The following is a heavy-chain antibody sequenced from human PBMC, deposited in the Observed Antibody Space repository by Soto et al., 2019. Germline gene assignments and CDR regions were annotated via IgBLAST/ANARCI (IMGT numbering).Heavy chain of an antibody. D-gene: IGHD3-16*01. CDR1: GFTFSTYG. Sequence: GGSLRHSCAASGFTFSTYGMHWVRQAPGKGLEWVAVTSYDGSNKYYADSVKGRFTISRDNSKNTLYLQMNSLRAEDTAVYYCARWGDYYYHAMDVWGQGTTVTVSS. CDR3: ARWGDYYYHAMDV. CDR2: TSYDGSNK. J-gene: IGHJ6*02. V-gene: IGHV3-30*03.